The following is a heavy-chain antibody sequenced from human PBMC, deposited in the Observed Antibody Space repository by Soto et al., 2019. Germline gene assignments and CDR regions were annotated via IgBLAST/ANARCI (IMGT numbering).Heavy chain of an antibody. D-gene: IGHD2-2*01. CDR1: GDSVSSNSAA. J-gene: IGHJ6*02. CDR2: TYYRSKWYN. Sequence: PSQTLSLTCAISGDSVSSNSAAWNWIRQSPSRGLEWLGRTYYRSKWYNDYAVSVKSRITINPDTSKNQFSLQLNSVTPEDTAVYYCARGLQPEEYCSSTSCYLYYYYGMDVWGQGTTVTVSS. V-gene: IGHV6-1*01. CDR3: ARGLQPEEYCSSTSCYLYYYYGMDV.